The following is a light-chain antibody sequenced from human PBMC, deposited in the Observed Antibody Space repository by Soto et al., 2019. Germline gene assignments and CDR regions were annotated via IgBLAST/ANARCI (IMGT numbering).Light chain of an antibody. CDR3: TSYTSSRTVV. V-gene: IGLV2-18*02. Sequence: QSALTQPPSVSGSPGQSVTISCTGTSSDVGSYNRVSWYQQPPGTVPKLIIYEVSNRPSGVPDRFSGSKSGNTASLTISGLQAEDEADYYCTSYTSSRTVVFGGGTKVTVL. J-gene: IGLJ2*01. CDR2: EVS. CDR1: SSDVGSYNR.